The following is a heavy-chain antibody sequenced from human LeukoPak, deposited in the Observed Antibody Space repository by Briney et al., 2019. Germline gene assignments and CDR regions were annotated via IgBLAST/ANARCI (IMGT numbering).Heavy chain of an antibody. V-gene: IGHV4-30-4*01. Sequence: SQTLSLTCTVSGGSITSGDYYWSWIRQPRGKGLEWIAYMYYSGSTYYNPSLKSRVTMSADTSKNQFSLKLSSVTAAETAVYYCARPYYYDSRIDPWGQGTLVTVSS. CDR1: GGSITSGDYY. D-gene: IGHD3-22*01. CDR2: MYYSGST. J-gene: IGHJ5*02. CDR3: ARPYYYDSRIDP.